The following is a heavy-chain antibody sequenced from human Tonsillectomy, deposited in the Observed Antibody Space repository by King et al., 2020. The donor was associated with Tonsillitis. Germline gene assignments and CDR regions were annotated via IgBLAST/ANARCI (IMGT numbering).Heavy chain of an antibody. J-gene: IGHJ4*02. V-gene: IGHV3-30*02. CDR1: GFTFSSYG. CDR2: IQYDGSNK. D-gene: IGHD1-26*01. CDR3: AKGPSCGLKRLCSVPFDY. Sequence: VQLVESGGGVVQPGGSLRLSCAASGFTFSSYGMHWVRQAPGKGLEWVAFIQYDGSNKYYADSVKGRFTISRDNSKNTLYLQMNSLRAEDTAVYYCAKGPSCGLKRLCSVPFDYWGQGTLVTVSS.